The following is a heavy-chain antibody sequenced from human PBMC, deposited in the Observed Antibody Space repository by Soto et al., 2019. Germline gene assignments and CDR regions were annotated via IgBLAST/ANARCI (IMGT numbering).Heavy chain of an antibody. V-gene: IGHV5-51*01. Sequence: GEALKISCKGSGYSXINYWIGWVRQMPGKGLEWMGIMNPGDSNPRYSPSFQGQVTMSADKSISSAYLQWSSLKASDTAMYYCARISSNWADYWGQGTLVTVSS. CDR2: MNPGDSNP. CDR1: GYSXINYW. J-gene: IGHJ4*02. D-gene: IGHD6-13*01. CDR3: ARISSNWADY.